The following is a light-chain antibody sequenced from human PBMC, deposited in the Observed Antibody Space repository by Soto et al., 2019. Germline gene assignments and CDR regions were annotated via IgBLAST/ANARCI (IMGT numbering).Light chain of an antibody. Sequence: EIVLTQSPGTLSLSPGERATLSCRASQSVSSSYLAWYQQKPGQAPRLLIYGASSRATGIPDRFSGSGSGTDFTLTIIRLEPEDFAVYYCQKYGSSPYTFGQGTKLEIK. CDR3: QKYGSSPYT. V-gene: IGKV3-20*01. J-gene: IGKJ2*01. CDR2: GAS. CDR1: QSVSSSY.